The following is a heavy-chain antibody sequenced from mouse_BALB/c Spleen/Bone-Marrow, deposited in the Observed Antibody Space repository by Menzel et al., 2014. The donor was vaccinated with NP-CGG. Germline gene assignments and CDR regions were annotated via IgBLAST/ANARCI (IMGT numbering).Heavy chain of an antibody. CDR3: APYYYGRWFTY. D-gene: IGHD1-1*01. CDR1: GFNIKDTY. CDR2: IDPANGNT. V-gene: IGHV14-3*02. J-gene: IGHJ3*01. Sequence: DVKLVESGAELVKPGASVKLSCTASGFNIKDTYMHWVKQRPEQGLEWIGRIDPANGNTKYDPKFQGKATITADTSSNTAYLQLSSLTSEDTAVYYCAPYYYGRWFTYWGQGTLVTVSA.